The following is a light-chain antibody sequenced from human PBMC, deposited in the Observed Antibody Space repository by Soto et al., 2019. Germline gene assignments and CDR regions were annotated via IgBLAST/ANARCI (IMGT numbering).Light chain of an antibody. V-gene: IGKV3-20*01. J-gene: IGKJ4*01. Sequence: EIVLTQSPDTLSLSPGERATLSCRASQSVGSSFLAWYQQKPGQAPRLLIYRTSTRATGLPDRFTGSGSGTDFTLTSRRLEPEDFAVYYCQQYENSPLTFGGGTKVEIK. CDR2: RTS. CDR3: QQYENSPLT. CDR1: QSVGSSF.